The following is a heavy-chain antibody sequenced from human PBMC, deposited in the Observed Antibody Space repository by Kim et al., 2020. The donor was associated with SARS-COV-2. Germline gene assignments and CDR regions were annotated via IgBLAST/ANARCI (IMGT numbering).Heavy chain of an antibody. J-gene: IGHJ4*02. D-gene: IGHD2-21*01. CDR1: GFTFSNYA. CDR2: ISSTGGGT. CDR3: ARVGGDSGAYYDF. Sequence: GGSLRLSCAASGFTFSNYAMSWVRQAPGRGLEWVSVISSTGGGTSYADSVKGRFTISRDSSKNTLFLQLHSLRAEDTAGYYCARVGGDSGAYYDFWGQGTLVTVS. V-gene: IGHV3-23*01.